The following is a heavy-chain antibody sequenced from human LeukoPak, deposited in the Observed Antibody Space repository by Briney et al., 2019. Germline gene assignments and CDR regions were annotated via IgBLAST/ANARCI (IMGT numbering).Heavy chain of an antibody. CDR2: ISGSGGST. CDR1: GFTFSSYA. D-gene: IGHD3-22*01. J-gene: IGHJ4*02. V-gene: IGHV3-23*01. Sequence: GGSLRLSCAASGFTFSSYAMSWVRQAPGKGLEWVSAISGSGGSTCYADSVKGRFTISRDNSKNTLYLQMNSLRAEDTAVYYCAKNTYYYDSSGYWGQGTLVTVSS. CDR3: AKNTYYYDSSGY.